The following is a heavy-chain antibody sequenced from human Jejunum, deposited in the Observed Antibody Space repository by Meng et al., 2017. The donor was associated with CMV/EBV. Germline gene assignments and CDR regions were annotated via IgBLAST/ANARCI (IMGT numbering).Heavy chain of an antibody. J-gene: IGHJ4*02. CDR2: IKAKGNEI. D-gene: IGHD1-26*01. Sequence: SCAASGFTCSTYWMTWVRQAAGRGLEWVADIKAKGNEIRYVDSVKGRFTISRDNAKNSLYLQLNSLRAEDAAMYYCARYGVVAAMDYWGQGTLVTVSS. CDR3: ARYGVVAAMDY. V-gene: IGHV3-7*01. CDR1: GFTCSTYW.